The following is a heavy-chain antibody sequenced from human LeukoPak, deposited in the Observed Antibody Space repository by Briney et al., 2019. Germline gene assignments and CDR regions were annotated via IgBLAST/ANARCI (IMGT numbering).Heavy chain of an antibody. Sequence: GRSLRLSCAASGFTFSSYGMHWVRQAPGKGLEWVALIRYDGSNKYYADSVKGRFTISRDNSKNTLYLQMNSLRAEDTAVYYCAKPRAVVVAASFDYWGQGTLVTVSS. D-gene: IGHD2-15*01. V-gene: IGHV3-30*02. J-gene: IGHJ4*02. CDR1: GFTFSSYG. CDR2: IRYDGSNK. CDR3: AKPRAVVVAASFDY.